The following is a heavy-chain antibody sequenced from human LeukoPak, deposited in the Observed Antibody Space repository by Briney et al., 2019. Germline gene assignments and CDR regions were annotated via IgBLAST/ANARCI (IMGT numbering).Heavy chain of an antibody. CDR3: ARDGVVVPAATPPGDYYYYMDV. CDR1: GFTFGDYA. J-gene: IGHJ6*03. V-gene: IGHV3-21*01. D-gene: IGHD2-2*01. Sequence: PGGSLRLSCTASGFTFGDYAMNWVRQAPGKGLEWVSSISSSSSYIYYADSVKGRFTISRDNAKNSLYLQMNSLRAEDTAVYYCARDGVVVPAATPPGDYYYYMDVWGKGTTVTVSS. CDR2: ISSSSSYI.